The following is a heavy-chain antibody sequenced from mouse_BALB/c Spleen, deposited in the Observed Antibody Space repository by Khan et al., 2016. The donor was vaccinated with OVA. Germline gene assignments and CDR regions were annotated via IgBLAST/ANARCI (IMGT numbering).Heavy chain of an antibody. CDR3: ARRGLNGIFAY. CDR2: IDPSTGYT. V-gene: IGHV1-7*01. J-gene: IGHJ3*01. Sequence: VQLQESGAELAKPGASVKMSCKASGYTFTTYWMHWVKQRPGQGLEWIGYIDPSTGYTEYNQKFKDKATLTTDKSYSTTYMQLSSLTSEDSAVYYCARRGLNGIFAYWGQGTLVTVSA. CDR1: GYTFTTYW. D-gene: IGHD4-1*01.